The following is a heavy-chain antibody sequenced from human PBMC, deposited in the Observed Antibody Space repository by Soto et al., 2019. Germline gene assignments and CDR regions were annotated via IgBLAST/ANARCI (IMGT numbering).Heavy chain of an antibody. J-gene: IGHJ4*02. CDR3: AREARFLEWPYPHFDY. CDR1: GGTFSSYA. V-gene: IGHV1-69*12. Sequence: QVQLVQSGAEVKKPGSSVKVSCKASGGTFSSYAISWVRQAPGQGLEWMGGIIPIFGTANYAQKFQGRVTRTEDESTSTAYMELRRLRSEDTGVYYCAREARFLEWPYPHFDYWGQGTLVTVS. CDR2: IIPIFGTA. D-gene: IGHD3-3*01.